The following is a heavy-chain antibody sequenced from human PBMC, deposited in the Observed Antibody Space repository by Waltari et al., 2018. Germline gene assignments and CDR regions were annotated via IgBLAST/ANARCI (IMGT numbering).Heavy chain of an antibody. Sequence: QVHLQESGPGLVKASETLSLTCNVPGYFIRSGYYWGWIRQPPGKGLEWIGTIYPTGNTYYNPSFKSRVTISVGTSKTQFSLQVRSVTAADTAVYYCARGSVMAHFDYWGQGTLVTVSS. CDR3: ARGSVMAHFDY. V-gene: IGHV4-38-2*02. J-gene: IGHJ4*02. D-gene: IGHD2-21*01. CDR1: GYFIRSGYY. CDR2: IYPTGNT.